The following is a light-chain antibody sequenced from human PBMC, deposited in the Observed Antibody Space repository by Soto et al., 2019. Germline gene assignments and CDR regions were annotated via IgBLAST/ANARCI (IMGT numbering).Light chain of an antibody. CDR2: GAS. V-gene: IGKV3-15*01. CDR1: ETVATN. Sequence: VMTQSPSTLSVSPVEIATLSCIGSETVATNLAWYQQKPGQAPRLLISGASTRAAGISDRFRGSGSGTEFTLTISSLRSEDSAIYYCQQYFEWPPMTFGQGTKVDIK. J-gene: IGKJ1*01. CDR3: QQYFEWPPMT.